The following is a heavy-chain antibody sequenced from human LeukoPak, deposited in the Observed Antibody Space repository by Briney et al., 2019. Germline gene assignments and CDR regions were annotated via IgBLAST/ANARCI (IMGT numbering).Heavy chain of an antibody. CDR3: ALYVPPSPGHYYYYGMDV. CDR1: GYTFTSYG. V-gene: IGHV1-18*01. Sequence: ASVKVSCKASGYTFTSYGISWVRQAPGQGLEWMGWISAYNGNTNYAQKLQGRVTMTTDTSTSTAYMELRSLRSDDTAVYYCALYVPPSPGHYYYYGMDVWGQGTTVTVSS. D-gene: IGHD3-10*02. J-gene: IGHJ6*02. CDR2: ISAYNGNT.